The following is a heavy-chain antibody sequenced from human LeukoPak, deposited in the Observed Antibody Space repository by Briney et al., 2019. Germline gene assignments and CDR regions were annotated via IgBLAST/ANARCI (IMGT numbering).Heavy chain of an antibody. J-gene: IGHJ4*02. Sequence: GGSLRLSCSASGFKFSTRPMHWVRQAPGKGLEYVSGSSANGGSTYYADSVKGRFTISRDNSKNTLYLQMNSLRAEDTAVYYCAKDLGKGDYWGQGTLVTVSS. CDR1: GFKFSTRP. D-gene: IGHD4-23*01. V-gene: IGHV3-64*04. CDR3: AKDLGKGDY. CDR2: SSANGGST.